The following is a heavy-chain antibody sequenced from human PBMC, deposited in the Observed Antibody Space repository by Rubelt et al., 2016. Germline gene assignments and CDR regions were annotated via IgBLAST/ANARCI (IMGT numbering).Heavy chain of an antibody. CDR3: ARILPNYYYGMDV. D-gene: IGHD2/OR15-2a*01. CDR1: GYTFTSYG. CDR2: ISAYNGNT. Sequence: QVQLVQSGAEVKKPGASVKVSCKASGYTFTSYGISWVRQAPGQGLEWMGWISAYNGNTNYARKLQGRVTITRDTAASTAYMELGSLRSEDTAGYYCARILPNYYYGMDVWGQGTTVTVSS. V-gene: IGHV1-18*01. J-gene: IGHJ6*02.